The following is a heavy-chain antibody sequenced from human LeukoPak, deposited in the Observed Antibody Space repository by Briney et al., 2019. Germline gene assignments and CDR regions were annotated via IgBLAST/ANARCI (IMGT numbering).Heavy chain of an antibody. CDR2: IYYSGST. D-gene: IGHD6-13*01. CDR1: GGSFSGYY. V-gene: IGHV4-39*01. CDR3: ARQTLSPYSSSLLDY. J-gene: IGHJ4*02. Sequence: PETLSLTCAVYGGSFSGYYWGWIRQPPGKGLEWIGSIYYSGSTYYNPSLKSRVTISVDTSKNQFSLKLSSVTAADTAVYYCARQTLSPYSSSLLDYWGQGTLVTVSS.